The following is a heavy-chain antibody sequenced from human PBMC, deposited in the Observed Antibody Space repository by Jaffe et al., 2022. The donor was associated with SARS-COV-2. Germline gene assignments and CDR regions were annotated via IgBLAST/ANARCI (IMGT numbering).Heavy chain of an antibody. Sequence: VQLQESGPGLVEASQTLLLTCAVSGESTNTGGYYWSWIRQLPGKGLEWIGDIYYSGATSYNPSLESRVTISIDTSRNHFFLQLKSVTAADTAIYFCARRDAVDLRGWFDPWGQGHLVTVSS. V-gene: IGHV4-31*11. CDR3: ARRDAVDLRGWFDP. CDR2: IYYSGAT. D-gene: IGHD6-19*01. J-gene: IGHJ5*02. CDR1: GESTNTGGYY.